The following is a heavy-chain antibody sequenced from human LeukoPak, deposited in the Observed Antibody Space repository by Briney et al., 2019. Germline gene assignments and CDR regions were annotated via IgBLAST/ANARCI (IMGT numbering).Heavy chain of an antibody. Sequence: SETLSLTCTVSGGSISSSSYYWGWIRQPPGKGLEWIGSIYYSGSTYYNPSLKSRVTISVDTSKNQFSLKLSSVTAADTAVYYCARVKWELPDYWGQGTLVTVSS. V-gene: IGHV4-39*01. CDR2: IYYSGST. CDR3: ARVKWELPDY. D-gene: IGHD1-26*01. J-gene: IGHJ4*02. CDR1: GGSISSSSYY.